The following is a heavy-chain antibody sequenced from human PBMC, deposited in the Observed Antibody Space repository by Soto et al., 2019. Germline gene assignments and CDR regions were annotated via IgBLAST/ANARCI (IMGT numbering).Heavy chain of an antibody. CDR1: GFTFSGSA. J-gene: IGHJ6*02. CDR3: TRHSEELWSQPCYYYGMDV. D-gene: IGHD5-18*01. V-gene: IGHV3-73*02. Sequence: EVQLVESGGGLVQPGGSLKLSCAASGFTFSGSAMHWVRQASGKGLEWVGRIRIKANSYATAYAASVKGRFTISRDDSKNTAYLQMNSLKTEDTAVYYCTRHSEELWSQPCYYYGMDVWGQGTTVTVSS. CDR2: IRIKANSYAT.